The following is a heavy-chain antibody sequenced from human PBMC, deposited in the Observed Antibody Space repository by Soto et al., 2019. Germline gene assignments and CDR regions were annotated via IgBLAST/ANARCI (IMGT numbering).Heavy chain of an antibody. Sequence: SETLSLTCTVSGGSISSYYWSWIRQPPGKGLEWIGYIYYSGSTNYNPSLKSRVTISVDTSKNQFSLKLSSVTAADTAVYYCARVRTGTTFWFGPWGQGTLVTVSS. CDR2: IYYSGST. V-gene: IGHV4-59*01. D-gene: IGHD1-7*01. CDR1: GGSISSYY. CDR3: ARVRTGTTFWFGP. J-gene: IGHJ5*02.